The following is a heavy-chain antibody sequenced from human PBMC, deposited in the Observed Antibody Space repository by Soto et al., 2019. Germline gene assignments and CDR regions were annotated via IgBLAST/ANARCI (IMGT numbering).Heavy chain of an antibody. D-gene: IGHD3-3*01. CDR2: IYWNDDK. J-gene: IGHJ5*02. CDR3: AHRPGSGYYTPAAGGFDP. Sequence: SGPTLVKPTQTLTLTCTFSGFSLSTSGVGVGWIRQPPGKALEWLALIYWNDDKRYSPSLKSRLTITKDTSKNQVVLTMTNMDPVDTATYYCAHRPGSGYYTPAAGGFDPWGQGTLVTVSS. V-gene: IGHV2-5*01. CDR1: GFSLSTSGVG.